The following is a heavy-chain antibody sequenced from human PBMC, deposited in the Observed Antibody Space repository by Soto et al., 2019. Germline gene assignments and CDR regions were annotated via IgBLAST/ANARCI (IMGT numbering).Heavy chain of an antibody. V-gene: IGHV1-69*02. CDR1: GGTFSSYT. CDR2: IIPILGIA. CDR3: ARSYRSRYYYYYMDV. Sequence: ASVKVSCKASGGTFSSYTISWVRQAPGQGLEWMGRIIPILGIANYAQKFQGRVTITADKSTSTAYMELSSLRSEDTAVYYCARSYRSRYYYYYMDVWGKGTTVTVSS. D-gene: IGHD1-26*01. J-gene: IGHJ6*03.